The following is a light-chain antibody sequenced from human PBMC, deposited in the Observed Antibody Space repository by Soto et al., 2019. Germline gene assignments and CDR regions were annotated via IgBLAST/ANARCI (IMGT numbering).Light chain of an antibody. V-gene: IGKV1-39*01. Sequence: DIQMTQSPSSLSASVGDSVTITCRASQGISSYLNWYQQKPGKAPKLFIYGTSTLHSGVPSRFSGGASGMDFTLTISSLQPEDFATYFCQQSFSTPWTFGQGTQVE. CDR3: QQSFSTPWT. J-gene: IGKJ1*01. CDR2: GTS. CDR1: QGISSY.